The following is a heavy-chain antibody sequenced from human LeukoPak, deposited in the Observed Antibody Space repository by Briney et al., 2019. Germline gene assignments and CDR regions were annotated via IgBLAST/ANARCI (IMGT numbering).Heavy chain of an antibody. Sequence: PSETLSLTCTVSGGSISSSSYYWGWIRQPPGKGLEWIGSIYYSGSTYYNPSLKSRVTISVDTSKNQFSLKLSSVTAADTAVYYCARPRANWGRAFDIWGQGTMVTVSS. CDR3: ARPRANWGRAFDI. D-gene: IGHD7-27*01. CDR1: GGSISSSSYY. V-gene: IGHV4-39*01. J-gene: IGHJ3*02. CDR2: IYYSGST.